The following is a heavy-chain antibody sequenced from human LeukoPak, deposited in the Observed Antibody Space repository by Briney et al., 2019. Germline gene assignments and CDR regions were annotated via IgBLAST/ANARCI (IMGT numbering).Heavy chain of an antibody. V-gene: IGHV4-4*02. CDR1: GGSISSSNW. Sequence: PSETLSLTCAVSGGSISSSNWWSWVRQPPGKGLEWIGEIYHSGSTNYNPSLKSRVTISVDKSKNQFSLKLSSVTAADTAVYYCARDPTNLWFGGLDYWGQGTLVTVSS. D-gene: IGHD3-10*01. CDR2: IYHSGST. J-gene: IGHJ4*02. CDR3: ARDPTNLWFGGLDY.